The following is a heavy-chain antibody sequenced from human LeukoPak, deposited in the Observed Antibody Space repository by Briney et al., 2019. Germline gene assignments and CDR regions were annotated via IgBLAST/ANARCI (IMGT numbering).Heavy chain of an antibody. J-gene: IGHJ4*02. CDR3: ARAIDY. CDR2: INHDGSEK. CDR1: GFTFRNYW. Sequence: GGSLRLSCAPSGFTFRNYWMSWVRQVPGKGLEWVANINHDGSEKYYLDSVKGRFTISRDNAENSLYLQMTSLRAEDTAVYYCARAIDYWGQGTLVTVSS. V-gene: IGHV3-7*04.